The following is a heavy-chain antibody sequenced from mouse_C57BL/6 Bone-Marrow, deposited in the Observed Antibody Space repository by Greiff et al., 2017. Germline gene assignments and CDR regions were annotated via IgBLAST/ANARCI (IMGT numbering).Heavy chain of an antibody. D-gene: IGHD1-1*01. Sequence: VQLQQSGAELARPGASVKLSCKASGYTFTSYGISWVKQRTGQGLEWIGEIYPRSGNTYYNEKFKGKATLTADKYSSTAYMELRSLTSEDSAVYFSAREALDYYCSFYWYFDVWGTGTTVTVSS. V-gene: IGHV1-81*01. J-gene: IGHJ1*03. CDR3: AREALDYYCSFYWYFDV. CDR1: GYTFTSYG. CDR2: IYPRSGNT.